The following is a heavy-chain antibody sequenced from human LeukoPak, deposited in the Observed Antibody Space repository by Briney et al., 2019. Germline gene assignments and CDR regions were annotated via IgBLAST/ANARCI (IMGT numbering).Heavy chain of an antibody. J-gene: IGHJ5*02. CDR1: GYTLTELF. D-gene: IGHD2-15*01. CDR3: ATNYCSGGSCYPNWFDP. CDR2: FDPEDGET. Sequence: ASVKVSCKVSGYTLTELFMHWVRQAPGKGLEWMGGFDPEDGETINAQKFQGRVTMTQDTSTETDYMELRSLRSEDTAVYYCATNYCSGGSCYPNWFDPWGQGTLVTVSS. V-gene: IGHV1-24*01.